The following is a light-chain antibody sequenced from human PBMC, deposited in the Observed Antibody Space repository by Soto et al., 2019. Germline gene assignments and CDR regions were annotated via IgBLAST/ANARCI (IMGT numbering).Light chain of an antibody. CDR2: TNN. CDR1: SSSIGSNS. CDR3: AAWDGSLNVYV. V-gene: IGLV1-44*01. Sequence: QSVLTQPPSASGTPGQRVTISCSGSSSSIGSNSVNWYQQLPRTAPKVLIYTNNQRPSGVPDRFSVSKSSTSASLAISGLQSEDEADYYCAAWDGSLNVYVFGTGTKLTVL. J-gene: IGLJ1*01.